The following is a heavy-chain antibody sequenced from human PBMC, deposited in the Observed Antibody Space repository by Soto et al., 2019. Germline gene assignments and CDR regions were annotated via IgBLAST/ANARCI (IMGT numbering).Heavy chain of an antibody. V-gene: IGHV1-18*04. Sequence: ASGKVSCKASGYTFTSYGISWVRQAPGQGLEWMGWISACNGNTNYAQKLQGRVTMTTDTSTSTAYMELRSLRSDDTAVYYCARGRYSYDAFDIWGQGTMVTVSS. CDR2: ISACNGNT. D-gene: IGHD5-18*01. CDR3: ARGRYSYDAFDI. CDR1: GYTFTSYG. J-gene: IGHJ3*02.